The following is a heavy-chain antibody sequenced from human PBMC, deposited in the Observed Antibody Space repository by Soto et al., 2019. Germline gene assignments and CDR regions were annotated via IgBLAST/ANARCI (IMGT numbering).Heavy chain of an antibody. V-gene: IGHV1-69*06. CDR2: IIPIFGTA. CDR1: GGTVSIYA. D-gene: IGHD6-6*01. Sequence: GASVKVSCKASGGTVSIYAISWARQAPGQGLEWMGGIIPIFGTANYAHKFQGRVTINADKSTSTAYMELSSLRAEDTAVYYCGKDQVAARPYYGMDVWGQGTTVTVSS. CDR3: GKDQVAARPYYGMDV. J-gene: IGHJ6*02.